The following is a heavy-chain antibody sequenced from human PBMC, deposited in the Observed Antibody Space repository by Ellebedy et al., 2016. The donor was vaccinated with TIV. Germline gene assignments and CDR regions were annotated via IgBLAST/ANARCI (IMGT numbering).Heavy chain of an antibody. D-gene: IGHD3-9*01. CDR1: GFTFSRYE. J-gene: IGHJ4*02. Sequence: GESLKISCVASGFTFSRYEMNWVRQAPGKGLEWVSYISDTGNTIYYADSVEGRFTISRDNAKKTLYLQMDSLRAEDTAVYYCARESVRYFDWDYWGQGTLVTVSS. CDR3: ARESVRYFDWDY. V-gene: IGHV3-48*03. CDR2: ISDTGNTI.